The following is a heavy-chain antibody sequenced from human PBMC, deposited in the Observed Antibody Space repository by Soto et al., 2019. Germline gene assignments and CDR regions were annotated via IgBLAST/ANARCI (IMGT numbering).Heavy chain of an antibody. V-gene: IGHV1-18*04. J-gene: IGHJ4*02. Sequence: QVQLVQSGAEVKKPGASLKVSCKASGYSFSNYGISWVRQAPGQGLEWMGWITPYKDNTKYAQKLQGRVTMTTDTSTSTAYMELRSLTSDDTAVYYCARDLDGSGSYYTDYWGQGTLVTVSS. D-gene: IGHD3-10*01. CDR2: ITPYKDNT. CDR3: ARDLDGSGSYYTDY. CDR1: GYSFSNYG.